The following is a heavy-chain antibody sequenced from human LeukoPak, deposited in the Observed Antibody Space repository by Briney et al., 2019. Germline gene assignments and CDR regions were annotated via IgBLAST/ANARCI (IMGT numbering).Heavy chain of an antibody. Sequence: GGSLRLSCAASRFTFSSYWMHWVRQAPGKGLVWVSRVNSDGINTSYADSVKGRFTISRDNAKNTLNLQMNSLRAEDTAVYYCARDLGQYYDTSDNWFDPWGQGTLVTVPS. D-gene: IGHD3-22*01. CDR2: VNSDGINT. CDR3: ARDLGQYYDTSDNWFDP. J-gene: IGHJ5*02. V-gene: IGHV3-74*01. CDR1: RFTFSSYW.